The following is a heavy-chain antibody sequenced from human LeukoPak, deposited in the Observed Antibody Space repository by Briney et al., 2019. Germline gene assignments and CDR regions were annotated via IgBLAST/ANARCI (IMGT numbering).Heavy chain of an antibody. V-gene: IGHV4-30-2*01. CDR2: IYHSGST. J-gene: IGHJ5*02. CDR3: VRDFTQDRRFDP. CDR1: GGSISSGGYY. Sequence: KASQTLSLTCTVSGGSISSGGYYWSWIRQPPGKGLEWIGYIYHSGSTYYNPSLKSRVTISVDRSKNQFSLKLSSVTAADTAVYYCVRDFTQDRRFDPWGQGTLVTVSS. D-gene: IGHD3-16*02.